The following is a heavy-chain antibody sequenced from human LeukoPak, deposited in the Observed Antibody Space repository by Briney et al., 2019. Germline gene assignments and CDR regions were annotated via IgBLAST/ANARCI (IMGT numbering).Heavy chain of an antibody. J-gene: IGHJ1*01. V-gene: IGHV3-48*03. CDR1: GFTFSSYE. D-gene: IGHD2-21*02. CDR3: ARGLRDAEYFQH. Sequence: GGSLRLSCAASGFTFSSYEMNWVRQAPGKGLEWVSYISSSGSAIYYADSVKGRFTISRDNAKNSLYLQMNSLRAEDTAVYYCARGLRDAEYFQHWGQGTLVTVSS. CDR2: ISSSGSAI.